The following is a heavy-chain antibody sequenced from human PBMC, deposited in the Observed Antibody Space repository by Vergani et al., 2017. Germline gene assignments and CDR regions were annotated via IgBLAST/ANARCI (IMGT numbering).Heavy chain of an antibody. V-gene: IGHV1-18*01. CDR1: GYTFTSYG. J-gene: IGHJ4*02. CDR3: ARDGARTVSGAAAGFDY. CDR2: ISAYNGNT. Sequence: QVQLVQSGAEVKKPGASVKVSCKASGYTFTSYGISWVRQAPGQGLEWMGWISAYNGNTNYAQKLQGMGTMTTDTYTSTAYMELRSLRSDDTAVYYCARDGARTVSGAAAGFDYWGQGTLVTVSS. D-gene: IGHD6-13*01.